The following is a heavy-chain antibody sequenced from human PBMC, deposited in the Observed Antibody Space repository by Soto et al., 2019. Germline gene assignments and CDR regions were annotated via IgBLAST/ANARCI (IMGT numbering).Heavy chain of an antibody. CDR3: ARRYCSRADCYSDP. CDR2: IDPGDSSA. J-gene: IGHJ5*02. Sequence: GESVKISCHGSGYTFFSFWIVWVRQVPGKGLEWVGRIDPGDSSATYSPTFQGHVTISADRSTRSAYLQWRSLRASDTAIYFCARRYCSRADCYSDPWGQGSLVTVSS. D-gene: IGHD2-2*01. V-gene: IGHV5-10-1*01. CDR1: GYTFFSFW.